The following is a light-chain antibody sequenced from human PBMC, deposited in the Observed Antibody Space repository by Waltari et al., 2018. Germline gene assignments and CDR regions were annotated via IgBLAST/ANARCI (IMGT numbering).Light chain of an antibody. CDR2: YRSDSDK. J-gene: IGLJ1*01. CDR3: LIWHSSAYV. V-gene: IGLV5-45*01. CDR1: SGIHVDFYK. Sequence: QAVLTQPASLSASPGASASLTCPLRSGIHVDFYKIYWYQPKPGSPPQYLLSYRSDSDKHQGSGVPSRFSASKDASANAGILLISSLQSEDEADYYCLIWHSSAYVFGAGTRVTVL.